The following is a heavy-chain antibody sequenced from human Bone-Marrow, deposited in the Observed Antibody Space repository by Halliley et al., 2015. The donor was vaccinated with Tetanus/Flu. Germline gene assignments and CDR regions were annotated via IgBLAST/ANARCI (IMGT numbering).Heavy chain of an antibody. CDR1: GGSFNAYY. J-gene: IGHJ3*02. Sequence: TLSLTCAVNGGSFNAYYWSWIRQPPGKGLEWIGEINQSGTTNYKPSLKSRVTTSVDTSKNQFSLKLTSVTAADTAVYYCARGSFCPSLVRGVCGGFDIWGQGTMVTVS. CDR2: INQSGTT. V-gene: IGHV4-34*01. CDR3: ARGSFCPSLVRGVCGGFDI. D-gene: IGHD3-10*01.